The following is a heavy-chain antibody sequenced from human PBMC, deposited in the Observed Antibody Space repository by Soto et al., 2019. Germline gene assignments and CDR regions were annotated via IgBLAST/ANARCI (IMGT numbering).Heavy chain of an antibody. Sequence: EVQLVESGGGLVQPGGSLRLSCVASGFTFSSYSMVWVRQAPGKGLEWIAYIFASSTTIHYADSVKGRFTVSRDTTQNSLFLLMNSLRAEATAMYYCARDKDWAFDYWGQGTQVIVSS. CDR1: GFTFSSYS. D-gene: IGHD3-9*01. CDR3: ARDKDWAFDY. CDR2: IFASSTTI. V-gene: IGHV3-48*04. J-gene: IGHJ4*02.